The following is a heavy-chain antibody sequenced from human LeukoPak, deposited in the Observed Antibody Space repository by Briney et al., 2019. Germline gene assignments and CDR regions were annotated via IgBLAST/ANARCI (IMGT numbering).Heavy chain of an antibody. CDR3: ARFQQLVTPDY. V-gene: IGHV4-38-2*02. D-gene: IGHD6-13*01. J-gene: IGHJ4*02. CDR2: IYHSGST. Sequence: PSETLSLTCTVSGYSISSGYYWGWIWQPPGKGLEWIGSIYHSGSTYYNPSLKSRVTISVDTSKNQFSLKLSSVTAADTAVYYCARFQQLVTPDYWGQGTLVAVSS. CDR1: GYSISSGYY.